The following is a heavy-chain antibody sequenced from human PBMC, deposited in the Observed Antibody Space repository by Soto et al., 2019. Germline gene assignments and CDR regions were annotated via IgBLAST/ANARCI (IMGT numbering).Heavy chain of an antibody. Sequence: SETLSLTCTVSGGSSSRTGYYWGWIRQSPGKGMEWIGSIYYNGGAFYNPSLKRRVTISVDTSKTQFSLDLGSVTTTDTAVYYCARGGPSGYYYNFDYWGQGTQVTVSS. J-gene: IGHJ4*02. CDR1: GGSSSRTGYY. CDR2: IYYNGGA. V-gene: IGHV4-39*01. CDR3: ARGGPSGYYYNFDY. D-gene: IGHD3-22*01.